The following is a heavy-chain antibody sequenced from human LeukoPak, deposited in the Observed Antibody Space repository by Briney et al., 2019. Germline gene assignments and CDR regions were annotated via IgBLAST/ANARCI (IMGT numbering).Heavy chain of an antibody. J-gene: IGHJ4*02. CDR2: ISGDGSIT. Sequence: GGSLRLSCATSGFAFSSYWMLWVRQAPGKGLVWVSRISGDGSITTYADSVKGRFTISRDNTKNILYLQMNSLRDEDTATYYCARSQFDYWGQGVLVTVSS. V-gene: IGHV3-74*01. CDR3: ARSQFDY. CDR1: GFAFSSYW.